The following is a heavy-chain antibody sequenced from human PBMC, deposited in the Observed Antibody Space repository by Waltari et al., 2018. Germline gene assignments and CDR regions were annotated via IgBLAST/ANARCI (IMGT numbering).Heavy chain of an antibody. CDR2: IYWNDNK. CDR1: GISLSNSGVG. D-gene: IGHD6-25*01. V-gene: IGHV2-5*01. Sequence: QITLKESGTTMVKHTQTLTLTCTFSGISLSNSGVGVGWIRQPPGKALEWLALIYWNDNKRYSPSLKSRLTITKDTSKNQVVLTMTNMDPVDTATYYCAHSPKGAAPFDYWGQGTLVTVSS. J-gene: IGHJ4*02. CDR3: AHSPKGAAPFDY.